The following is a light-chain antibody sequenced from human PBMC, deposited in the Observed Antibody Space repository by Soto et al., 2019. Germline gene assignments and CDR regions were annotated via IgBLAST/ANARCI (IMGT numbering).Light chain of an antibody. CDR2: DAS. V-gene: IGKV3-11*01. Sequence: EIVLTQSPATLSLSPGERATLSCRASQSVSSYLAWYQQKPGQAPRLLIYDASNRATGIPARFSGSGSGTDFTLTISSLEPEDCAVYYCQQRSNWPYTVGQGTKLEIK. CDR3: QQRSNWPYT. CDR1: QSVSSY. J-gene: IGKJ2*01.